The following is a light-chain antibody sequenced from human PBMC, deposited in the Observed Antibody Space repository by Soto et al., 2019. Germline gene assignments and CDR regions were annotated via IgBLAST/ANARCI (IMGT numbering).Light chain of an antibody. Sequence: QSVLTQPASVSGSPGQSITISCTGTSSDVGGYNFVSWYQQHPGKAPKLMIYDVSNRPSGVSIRFSASKSGNTASLTISGLPAEDEDDYYCSSYTSSSISLAFGGGTKLTVL. V-gene: IGLV2-14*03. CDR3: SSYTSSSISLA. CDR1: SSDVGGYNF. CDR2: DVS. J-gene: IGLJ2*01.